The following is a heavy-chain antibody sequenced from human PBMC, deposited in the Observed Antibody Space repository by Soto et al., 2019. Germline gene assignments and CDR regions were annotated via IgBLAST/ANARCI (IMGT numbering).Heavy chain of an antibody. CDR1: GFNFSSFW. J-gene: IGHJ4*02. CDR3: ARASGRESAYDWPDS. Sequence: GGSLRLSCAGSGFNFSSFWMQWVRQAPGKGLVWVSHIKSDGGTTNYADSVKGRFTISRDNAKNTLYLQMNSLRAEDTALYYCARASGRESAYDWPDSWGQGTLVTVSS. D-gene: IGHD5-12*01. V-gene: IGHV3-74*01. CDR2: IKSDGGTT.